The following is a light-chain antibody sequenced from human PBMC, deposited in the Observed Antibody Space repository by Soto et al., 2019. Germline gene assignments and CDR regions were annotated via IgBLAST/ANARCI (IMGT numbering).Light chain of an antibody. V-gene: IGKV3-11*01. CDR3: QQRTDWPYT. CDR2: DAS. CDR1: QNIGTY. J-gene: IGKJ1*01. Sequence: EIVLTQSPATLSLSPGQRVTLSCRASQNIGTYLAWSQQKPGQAPRLLIYDASNRAAGIPGRFSGSGSGTDFTLTISSLEPEDFAVYYCQQRTDWPYTFGQGTKLEVK.